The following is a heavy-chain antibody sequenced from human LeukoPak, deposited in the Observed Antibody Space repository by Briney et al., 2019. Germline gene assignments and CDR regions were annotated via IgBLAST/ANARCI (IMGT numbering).Heavy chain of an antibody. CDR3: ARNYYDSSGSGY. V-gene: IGHV1-2*02. J-gene: IGHJ4*02. D-gene: IGHD3-22*01. CDR2: INPNSGGT. Sequence: ASVKVSCKASGYTFTGYYMHWVRQAPGQGLEWMGWINPNSGGTNYAQKFQGRVTMTRDTSISTVYMELSRLRSDDTAVYYCARNYYDSSGSGYWGQGTLVTVSS. CDR1: GYTFTGYY.